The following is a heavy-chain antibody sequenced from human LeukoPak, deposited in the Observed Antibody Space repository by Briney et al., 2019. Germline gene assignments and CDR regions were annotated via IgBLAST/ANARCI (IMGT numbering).Heavy chain of an antibody. CDR3: ANGLGSSGYYSPFDY. CDR2: KRYDGSNK. Sequence: PGGSLRLSCAASGFTFSSYGMHWVRQAPGKGLEWVAFKRYDGSNKYYADSVKGRFTISRDNSKNTLYLQMNSLRAEDTAVYYCANGLGSSGYYSPFDYWGQGTLVTVSS. V-gene: IGHV3-30*02. J-gene: IGHJ4*02. CDR1: GFTFSSYG. D-gene: IGHD3-22*01.